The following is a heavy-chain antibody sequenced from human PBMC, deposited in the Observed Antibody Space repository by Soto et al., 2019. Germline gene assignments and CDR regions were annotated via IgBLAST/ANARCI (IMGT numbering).Heavy chain of an antibody. CDR2: IYPGDSDT. Sequence: PGESLKISCKGSGYSFTSYWIGWVRQMPGKGLEWMGIIYPGDSDTRYSPSFQGQVTISADKSISTAYLQWSSLKASDTAMYYCARLGAIAAAPGPLAHYWGQGTLVTVSS. CDR1: GYSFTSYW. J-gene: IGHJ4*02. D-gene: IGHD6-13*01. V-gene: IGHV5-51*01. CDR3: ARLGAIAAAPGPLAHY.